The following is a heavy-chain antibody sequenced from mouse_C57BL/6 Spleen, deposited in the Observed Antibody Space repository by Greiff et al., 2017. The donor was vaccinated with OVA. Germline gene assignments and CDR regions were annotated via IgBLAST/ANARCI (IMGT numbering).Heavy chain of an antibody. D-gene: IGHD1-1*01. CDR3: APSYYGSSLFAY. J-gene: IGHJ3*01. Sequence: EVKLVESGAELVKPGASVKLSCTASGFNIKDYYMHWVKQRTEQGLEWIGRIDPEDGETKYAPKFQGKATITADTSSNTVYLQLSSLTSEDTAVYYCAPSYYGSSLFAYWGQGTLVTVSA. CDR2: IDPEDGET. CDR1: GFNIKDYY. V-gene: IGHV14-2*01.